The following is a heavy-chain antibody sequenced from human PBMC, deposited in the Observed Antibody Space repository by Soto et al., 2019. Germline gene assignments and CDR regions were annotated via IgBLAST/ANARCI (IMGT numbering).Heavy chain of an antibody. V-gene: IGHV4-61*01. CDR2: IYYSGST. CDR3: ARASMVRGVTAYYYYYGMDV. CDR1: GCSVSSGSYY. J-gene: IGHJ6*02. D-gene: IGHD3-10*01. Sequence: KTXETLSLTCTVSGCSVSSGSYYWSWIRQPPGKGLEWIGYIYYSGSTNYNPSLKSRVTISVDTSKNQFSLKLSSVTAADTAVYYCARASMVRGVTAYYYYYGMDVWGQGTTVTVS.